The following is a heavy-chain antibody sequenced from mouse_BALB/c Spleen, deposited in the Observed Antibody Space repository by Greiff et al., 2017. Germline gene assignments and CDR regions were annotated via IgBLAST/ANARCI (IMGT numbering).Heavy chain of an antibody. CDR3: AKIYDGYPYAMDY. Sequence: EVKLQESGPGLVKPSQSLSLTCSVTGYSITSGYYWNWIRQFPGNKLEWMGYISYDGSNNYNPSLKNRISITRDTSKNQFFLKLNSVTTEDTATYYCAKIYDGYPYAMDYWGQGTSVTVSS. V-gene: IGHV3-6*02. J-gene: IGHJ4*01. CDR2: ISYDGSN. CDR1: GYSITSGYY. D-gene: IGHD2-3*01.